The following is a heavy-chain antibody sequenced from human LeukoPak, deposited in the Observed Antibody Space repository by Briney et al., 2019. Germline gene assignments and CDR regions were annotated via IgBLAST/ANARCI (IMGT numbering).Heavy chain of an antibody. CDR3: ASWRYYDFWSGYYTGDAFDI. CDR2: IYPGDSDT. Sequence: GESLKISCKGSGYSFTSYWSGWVRQMPGKGLEWMGIIYPGDSDTRYSPSFQGQVTISADKSISTAYLQWSSLKASDTAMYYCASWRYYDFWSGYYTGDAFDIWGQGTMVTVSS. J-gene: IGHJ3*02. CDR1: GYSFTSYW. D-gene: IGHD3-3*01. V-gene: IGHV5-51*01.